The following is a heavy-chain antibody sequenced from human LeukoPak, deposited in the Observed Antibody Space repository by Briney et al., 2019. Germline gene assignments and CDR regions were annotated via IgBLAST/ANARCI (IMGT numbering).Heavy chain of an antibody. D-gene: IGHD2-2*01. J-gene: IGHJ5*02. Sequence: ASVKVSCKASGYTFTGYYMHWVRQAPGQGLEWMGWINPNSGGTNYAQKFQGRVTMTRDTSISTAYMELSRLRSDDTAVYYCARDTCSSTSCYHDPWGQGTLVTVSS. CDR1: GYTFTGYY. V-gene: IGHV1-2*02. CDR2: INPNSGGT. CDR3: ARDTCSSTSCYHDP.